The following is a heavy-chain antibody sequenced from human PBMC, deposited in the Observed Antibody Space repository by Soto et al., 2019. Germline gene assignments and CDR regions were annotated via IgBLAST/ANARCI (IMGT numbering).Heavy chain of an antibody. CDR2: ISGSGGST. Sequence: PGGSLRLSCAASGFTFSSYAMRWVRQAPGKGLEWVSAISGSGGSTYYADSVKGRFTISRDNSKNTLYLQMNSLRVEDTAVYYCAKDLTFYYNSSGYYLVAFDTGGQGTMVTVS. D-gene: IGHD3-22*01. V-gene: IGHV3-23*01. CDR1: GFTFSSYA. CDR3: AKDLTFYYNSSGYYLVAFDT. J-gene: IGHJ3*02.